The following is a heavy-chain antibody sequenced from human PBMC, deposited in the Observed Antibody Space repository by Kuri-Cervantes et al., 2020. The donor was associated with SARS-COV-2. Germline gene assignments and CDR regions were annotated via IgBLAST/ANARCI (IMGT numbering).Heavy chain of an antibody. CDR3: ARAQRGLMVALDY. J-gene: IGHJ4*02. CDR2: ISSSSSTI. CDR1: GFTFSSYS. Sequence: GESLKISCAASGFTFSSYSMNWVRQAPGKGLEWVSYISSSSSTIYYADSVKGRFTISRDNAKNSLYLQMNSLRDEDTAVYYCARAQRGLMVALDYWGQGTLVTVSS. V-gene: IGHV3-48*02. D-gene: IGHD5-12*01.